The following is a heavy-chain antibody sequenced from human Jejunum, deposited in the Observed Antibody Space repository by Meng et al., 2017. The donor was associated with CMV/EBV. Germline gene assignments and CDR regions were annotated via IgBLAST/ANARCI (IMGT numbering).Heavy chain of an antibody. CDR1: GYIFMSYG. D-gene: IGHD3-10*01. V-gene: IGHV1-18*01. CDR2: ISAYNGNT. Sequence: VQVVHAGAEVKKPGASVTVCCKASGYIFMSYGISWVRQAPGQGLEWVGWISAYNGNTNYVEKLQGRVTMTTDTSTSTAYMELTSLKSDDTAVYYCARVTHSGSPSQSSYWGQGTLVTVSS. CDR3: ARVTHSGSPSQSSY. J-gene: IGHJ4*02.